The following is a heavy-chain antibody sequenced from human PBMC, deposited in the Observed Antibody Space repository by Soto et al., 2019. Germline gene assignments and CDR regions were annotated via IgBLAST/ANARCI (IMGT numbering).Heavy chain of an antibody. CDR2: IIPIFGTA. Sequence: QVQLVQSGAEVKKPGSSVKVSCKASGGTFSSYAISWVRQAPGQGLEWMGGIIPIFGTANYAQKFQGRVTITADESTRPAYMELSSLRSEDTAVYYCARSLAHYDYVWGSYRSDYWGQGTLVTVSS. D-gene: IGHD3-16*02. CDR1: GGTFSSYA. J-gene: IGHJ4*02. V-gene: IGHV1-69*12. CDR3: ARSLAHYDYVWGSYRSDY.